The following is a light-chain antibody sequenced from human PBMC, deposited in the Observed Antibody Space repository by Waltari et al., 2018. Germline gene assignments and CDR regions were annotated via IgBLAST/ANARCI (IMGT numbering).Light chain of an antibody. CDR3: QVWDGNSDHYV. Sequence: SYVLTQPPSVSVAPGKTARITGGGDNIGGKRVNWYQQKPGQAPVLVIYFSDDRPSGIPERFSGANSATTATLTISRVEAGDEADYYCQVWDGNSDHYVFGAGTKVTVL. CDR1: NIGGKR. CDR2: FSD. J-gene: IGLJ1*01. V-gene: IGLV3-21*04.